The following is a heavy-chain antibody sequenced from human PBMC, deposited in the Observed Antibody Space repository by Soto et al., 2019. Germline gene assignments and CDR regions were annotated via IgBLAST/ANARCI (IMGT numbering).Heavy chain of an antibody. CDR1: GYTFTGYY. D-gene: IGHD1-7*01. CDR2: INPNSGGT. J-gene: IGHJ3*02. Sequence: ASVKVSCKASGYTFTGYYMHWVRQAPGQGLEWMGWINPNSGGTNYAQKFQGWVTMTRDTSISTAYMELSRLRSDDTAVYYCALLNWNYFNGGIDIWGQGTMVTVSS. V-gene: IGHV1-2*04. CDR3: ALLNWNYFNGGIDI.